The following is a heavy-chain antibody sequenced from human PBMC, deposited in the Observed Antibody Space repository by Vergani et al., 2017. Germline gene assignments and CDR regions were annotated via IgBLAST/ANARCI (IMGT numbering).Heavy chain of an antibody. CDR3: VRIPLIRRGSGNYGINNYHGMDV. J-gene: IGHJ6*02. D-gene: IGHD3-10*01. Sequence: EGQLVESGGDWVQRGGSLRLSCAASGFISSSYWMSWVRQAPGKGLEWVANVNQDGSEKYYVDSVRGRFTNSRDNAKNSISLQMNSLRAEDTAVYFCVRIPLIRRGSGNYGINNYHGMDVWGQGTTVIVSS. CDR2: VNQDGSEK. CDR1: GFISSSYW. V-gene: IGHV3-7*01.